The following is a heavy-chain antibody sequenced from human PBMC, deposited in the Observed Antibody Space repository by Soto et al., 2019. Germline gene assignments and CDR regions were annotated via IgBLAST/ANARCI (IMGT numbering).Heavy chain of an antibody. J-gene: IGHJ4*02. Sequence: EVQLLESGGGLVQPGGSLRLSCAASGFTFSSYAMSWVRQAPGKGLEWVSGLRGSGGSTYYADSVKGRFTISRDNSKNTLFLHMNSLRAEDSALYYCAKKGVTTYHFDYWGQGTLVTVSS. V-gene: IGHV3-23*01. D-gene: IGHD4-17*01. CDR1: GFTFSSYA. CDR3: AKKGVTTYHFDY. CDR2: LRGSGGST.